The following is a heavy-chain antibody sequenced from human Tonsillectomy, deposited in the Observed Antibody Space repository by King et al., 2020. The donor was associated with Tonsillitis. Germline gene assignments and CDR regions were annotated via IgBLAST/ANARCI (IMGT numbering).Heavy chain of an antibody. V-gene: IGHV3-23*04. CDR1: GFTFSSYA. D-gene: IGHD6-19*01. J-gene: IGHJ3*02. Sequence: QLVQSGGGLVQPGGSLRLSCAASGFTFSSYAMTWLRQAPGKGLEWVSAISDTVGSTYYADSVKARFTISRDNSKNPLYLQMNSLRAEDTAVYYCAKAYSSGWYRSDAFDIWGQGTMVTVSS. CDR3: AKAYSSGWYRSDAFDI. CDR2: ISDTVGST.